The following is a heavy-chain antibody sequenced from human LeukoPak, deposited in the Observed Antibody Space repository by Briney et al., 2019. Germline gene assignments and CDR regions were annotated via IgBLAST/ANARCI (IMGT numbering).Heavy chain of an antibody. CDR2: IYTSGST. CDR3: ARASKLPPSGYYYMDV. CDR1: GGSISSGSYY. J-gene: IGHJ6*03. D-gene: IGHD1-7*01. V-gene: IGHV4-61*02. Sequence: PSETLSLTCTVSGGSISSGSYYWSWIRQPAGKGLEWIGRIYTSGSTNYNPSLKSRVTISVDTSKNQFSLKLSSVTAADTAVYYCARASKLPPSGYYYMDVWGKGTTATVSS.